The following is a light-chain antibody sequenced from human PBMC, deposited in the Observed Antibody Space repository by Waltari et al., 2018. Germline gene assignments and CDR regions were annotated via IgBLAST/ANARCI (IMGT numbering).Light chain of an antibody. CDR1: QNISRW. J-gene: IGKJ1*01. V-gene: IGKV1-5*03. Sequence: DIQMTPSPSTLSASIGDRVTITCRAGQNISRWLAWYQQKPGKAPNLLIYKTSSLQSGVPSRFSGSGSGTEFTLTISSLQPEDFATYYCQQYSTYSLWPFGQGTKVEIK. CDR3: QQYSTYSLWP. CDR2: KTS.